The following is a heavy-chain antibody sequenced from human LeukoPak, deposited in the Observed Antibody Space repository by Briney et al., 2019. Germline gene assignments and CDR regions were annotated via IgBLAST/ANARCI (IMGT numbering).Heavy chain of an antibody. CDR2: IYHSGST. CDR3: AAVVGAAAEEYYYYYYYMDV. V-gene: IGHV4-38-2*02. J-gene: IGHJ6*03. Sequence: SETLSLTCTVSGYSMSSGYYWGWIRQPPGKGLEWIGSIYHSGSTYYNPSLKSRVTISVDTSKNQFSLKLSSVTAADTAVYYCAAVVGAAAEEYYYYYYYMDVWGKGTAVTVSS. CDR1: GYSMSSGYY. D-gene: IGHD6-13*01.